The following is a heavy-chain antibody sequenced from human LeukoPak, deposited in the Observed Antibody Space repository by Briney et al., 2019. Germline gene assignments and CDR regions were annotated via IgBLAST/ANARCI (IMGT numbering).Heavy chain of an antibody. V-gene: IGHV1-69-2*01. CDR3: ATEGLIAVAGTVAFDI. D-gene: IGHD6-19*01. J-gene: IGHJ3*02. CDR1: GYTFTDYY. CDR2: VDPEDGET. Sequence: ASVKVSCKVSGYTFTDYYMHWVQQAPGKGLEWMGLVDPEDGETIYAEKFQGGVTITADTSTDTAYMELSSLRSEDTAVYYCATEGLIAVAGTVAFDIWGQGTMVTVSS.